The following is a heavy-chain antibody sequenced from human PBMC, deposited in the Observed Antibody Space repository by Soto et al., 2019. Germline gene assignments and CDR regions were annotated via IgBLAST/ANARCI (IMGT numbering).Heavy chain of an antibody. CDR2: IYYSGST. V-gene: IGHV4-59*01. CDR1: GGSISSYY. J-gene: IGHJ1*01. CDR3: ARSAARRPYFQH. Sequence: PSETLSLTCTVSGGSISSYYWSWIRQPPGKGLEWIGYIYYSGSTNYNPSLKSRVTISVDTSKNQFSLKLSSVTAADTAVYYCARSAARRPYFQHWGQGTLVTVSS. D-gene: IGHD6-6*01.